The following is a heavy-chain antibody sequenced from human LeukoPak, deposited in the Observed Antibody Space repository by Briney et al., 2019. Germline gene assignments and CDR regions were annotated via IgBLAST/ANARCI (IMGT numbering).Heavy chain of an antibody. J-gene: IGHJ4*02. CDR1: GFTFSSNA. CDR3: AKDAVAPGSGGDYFDY. V-gene: IGHV3-23*01. Sequence: TGGSLRLSCAASGFTFSSNAMSWVRQAPGKGLEWVSVITGNGGSTYYADSVKGRFTISRDNSKNTLSLQMNSLRAEVTAVYYCAKDAVAPGSGGDYFDYWGQGTLVTVSS. D-gene: IGHD3-10*01. CDR2: ITGNGGST.